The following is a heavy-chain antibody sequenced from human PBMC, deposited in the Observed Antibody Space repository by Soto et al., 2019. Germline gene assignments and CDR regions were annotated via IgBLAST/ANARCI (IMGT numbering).Heavy chain of an antibody. V-gene: IGHV2-5*02. CDR3: ARHPYYGLGSSSFDY. D-gene: IGHD3-10*01. CDR2: IHWADDK. Sequence: QITLKESGPTLVRPTQTLTLTCTFSGFSLTTSGVGVGWIRQPPGKALEWLAVIHWADDKRNSSSLKSRLTLTTDTSKTQAVLTITNADPVDTATYYCARHPYYGLGSSSFDYWGQGTLVTVSS. CDR1: GFSLTTSGVG. J-gene: IGHJ4*02.